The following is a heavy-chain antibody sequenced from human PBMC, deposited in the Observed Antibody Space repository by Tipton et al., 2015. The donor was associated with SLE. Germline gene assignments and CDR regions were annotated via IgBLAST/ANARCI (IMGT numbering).Heavy chain of an antibody. D-gene: IGHD2-2*02. CDR2: IRYDGTNQ. J-gene: IGHJ4*02. Sequence: SLRLSCAASEFTFSNYGMHWVRQAPGKGLEWVAFIRYDGTNQYYADSVKGRFTISRDNSKNTLYLQMKSLRVEDTAVYYCANSDDCRDTTTSCYNYWGQGTLVTVSS. V-gene: IGHV3-30*02. CDR1: EFTFSNYG. CDR3: ANSDDCRDTTTSCYNY.